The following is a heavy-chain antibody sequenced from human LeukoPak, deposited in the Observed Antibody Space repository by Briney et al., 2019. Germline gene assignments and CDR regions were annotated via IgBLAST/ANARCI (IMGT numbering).Heavy chain of an antibody. CDR2: ISGSGGST. Sequence: GGSLRLSCAASGFTFSSYSMNWVRQAPGKGLEWVSAISGSGGSTYYADSVKGRFTISRDNSKNTLYLQMNSLRAEDTAVYYCAKSPSVKQQPDYWGQGTLVTVSS. CDR1: GFTFSSYS. J-gene: IGHJ4*02. CDR3: AKSPSVKQQPDY. V-gene: IGHV3-23*01. D-gene: IGHD6-13*01.